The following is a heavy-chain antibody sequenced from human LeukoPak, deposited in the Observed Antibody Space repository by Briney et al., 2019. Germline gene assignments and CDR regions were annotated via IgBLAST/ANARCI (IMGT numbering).Heavy chain of an antibody. CDR2: LSGSGGTK. Sequence: GGSLRLSCSASGFAFSSYAINWVRQAPGKGLEWVSALSGSGGTKFYADSVKGRFTISRDNSKNTASLQMNSLRTEDTAVYYCVKGVPVGGGLDYFDYWGQGTLITVSS. D-gene: IGHD3/OR15-3a*01. V-gene: IGHV3-23*01. CDR3: VKGVPVGGGLDYFDY. CDR1: GFAFSSYA. J-gene: IGHJ4*02.